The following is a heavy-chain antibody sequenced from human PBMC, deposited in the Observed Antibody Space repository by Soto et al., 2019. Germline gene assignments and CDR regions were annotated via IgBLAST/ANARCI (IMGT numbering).Heavy chain of an antibody. D-gene: IGHD6-13*01. CDR2: ISWNSAAI. J-gene: IGHJ4*02. CDR1: GFTFDDYA. Sequence: MQLVESGGGLIEPGRSLRLSCAASGFTFDDYAIHWVRQAPGKGLEWVSGISWNSAAIDYAVSVTGRFTIVRDNAMNSLYLQMNHLRPEDTAFYYGAKDRGSSSWDPIFDFWGQGTLVTVSS. V-gene: IGHV3-9*01. CDR3: AKDRGSSSWDPIFDF.